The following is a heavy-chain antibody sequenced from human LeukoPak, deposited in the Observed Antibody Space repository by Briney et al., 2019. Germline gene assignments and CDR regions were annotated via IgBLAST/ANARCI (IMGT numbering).Heavy chain of an antibody. V-gene: IGHV3-21*06. CDR1: GFTFPTYN. J-gene: IGHJ4*02. Sequence: GGSLRLSCLASGFTFPTYNMHWVRQAPGKGLEWVASISSSWSYIFYADSVKGRFTVSRDNAKNSLYLQMDSLRAEDTAVYYCARDLSGVTGYTYGRGIDYWGQGTLVTVSS. CDR3: ARDLSGVTGYTYGRGIDY. D-gene: IGHD5-18*01. CDR2: ISSSWSYI.